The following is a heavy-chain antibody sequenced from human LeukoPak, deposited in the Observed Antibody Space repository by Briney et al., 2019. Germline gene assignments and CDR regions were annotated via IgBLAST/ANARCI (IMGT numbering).Heavy chain of an antibody. CDR3: ARVYSSSWYKGAFDI. Sequence: SETLSLTCTVSGGSISSYYWSWIRQPPGKGLEWIGYIYYSGSTNYNPSLKSRVTMSVDTSKNQFSLKLSSVTAADTAVYYCARVYSSSWYKGAFDIWGQGTMVTVSS. CDR1: GGSISSYY. CDR2: IYYSGST. D-gene: IGHD6-13*01. V-gene: IGHV4-59*01. J-gene: IGHJ3*02.